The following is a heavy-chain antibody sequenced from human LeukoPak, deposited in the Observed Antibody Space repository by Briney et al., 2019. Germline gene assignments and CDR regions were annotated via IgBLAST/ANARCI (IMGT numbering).Heavy chain of an antibody. D-gene: IGHD4-17*01. J-gene: IGHJ3*02. CDR3: ARGQPDTGDYGDAFDI. V-gene: IGHV4-4*02. Sequence: SETLSLTCAVSGGSISSSNWWSWVRQPPGKGLEWIGSIYYSGSTYYNPSLKSRVTISVYKSKNQFSLKLSSVTAADTVVYYCARGQPDTGDYGDAFDIWGQGTMVTDSS. CDR2: IYYSGST. CDR1: GGSISSSNW.